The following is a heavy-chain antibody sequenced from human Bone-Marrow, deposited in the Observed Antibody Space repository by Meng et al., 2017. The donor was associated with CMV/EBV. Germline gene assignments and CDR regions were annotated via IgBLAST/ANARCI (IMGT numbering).Heavy chain of an antibody. CDR3: AGGYCSSTSCLFDY. J-gene: IGHJ4*02. CDR2: IYYSGST. Sequence: SETLSLTCNVSGGSVSSSSYYWSWVRQPPGKGLEWIAYIYYSGSTNYNPSLKSRVTISADTSKNQFSLKLSSVTAADTAVYYCAGGYCSSTSCLFDYWGQGTLVTVSS. V-gene: IGHV4-61*01. CDR1: GGSVSSSSYY. D-gene: IGHD2-2*01.